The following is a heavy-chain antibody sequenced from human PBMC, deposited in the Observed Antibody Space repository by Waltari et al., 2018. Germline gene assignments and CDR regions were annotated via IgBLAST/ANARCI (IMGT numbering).Heavy chain of an antibody. J-gene: IGHJ5*02. CDR2: INHSGST. D-gene: IGHD5-12*01. CDR1: GGSFSGYY. CDR3: ARTSDGYNWYNWFDP. Sequence: QVQLQQWGAGLLKPSETLSLTCAVYGGSFSGYYWSWIRQPPGKGLEWIGEINHSGSTNYNPSLKSRVNISVDTSKNQFSLKLSSVTAADTAVYYCARTSDGYNWYNWFDPWGQGTLVTVSS. V-gene: IGHV4-34*01.